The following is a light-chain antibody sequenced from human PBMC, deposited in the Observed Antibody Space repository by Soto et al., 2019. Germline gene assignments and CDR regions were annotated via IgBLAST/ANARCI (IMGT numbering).Light chain of an antibody. V-gene: IGKV1-5*03. CDR3: QHYNSYSEA. Sequence: DIQMTQSPSTLSASVGDRFTITCRASQTISSWLAWYQQKPGKAPKLLIYKASTLKSGAPSRFSGSGSGTEFTLTISSLQPDDFATYYCQHYNSYSEAFGQGTKVDIK. J-gene: IGKJ1*01. CDR1: QTISSW. CDR2: KAS.